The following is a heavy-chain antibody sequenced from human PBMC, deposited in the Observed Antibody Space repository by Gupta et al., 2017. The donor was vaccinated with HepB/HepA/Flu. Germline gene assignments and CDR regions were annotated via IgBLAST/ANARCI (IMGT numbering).Heavy chain of an antibody. CDR3: ARHVVDEVTSEVFDY. CDR2: IYYSGST. J-gene: IGHJ4*02. CDR1: GGSISSSSYY. V-gene: IGHV4-39*01. D-gene: IGHD2-15*01. Sequence: QLQLQESGPGLVKPSETLSLTCTVSGGSISSSSYYWGWIRQPPGKGLECIGSIYYSGSTYYNPSLKSRVTISVDTSKNQFSLKLSSVTAADTAVYYCARHVVDEVTSEVFDYWGQGTLVTVPS.